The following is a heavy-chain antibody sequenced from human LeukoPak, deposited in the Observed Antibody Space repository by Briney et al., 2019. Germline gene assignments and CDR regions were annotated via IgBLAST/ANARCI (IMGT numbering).Heavy chain of an antibody. CDR2: IYYSGST. J-gene: IGHJ4*02. D-gene: IGHD2-21*02. CDR3: ARVRGDSPYSFDY. Sequence: SETLSLTCTVSGGSIGSFSYYWGWIRQPPGRGLEWIGTIYYSGSTYYNPSLKSRVTISTDTSKNQFSLNLRSVTAADTAVYYCARVRGDSPYSFDYWGQGTLVTVSS. V-gene: IGHV4-39*07. CDR1: GGSIGSFSYY.